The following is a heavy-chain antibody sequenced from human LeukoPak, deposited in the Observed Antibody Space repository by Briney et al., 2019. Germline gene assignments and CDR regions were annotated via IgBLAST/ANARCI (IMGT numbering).Heavy chain of an antibody. CDR2: IYYSGST. J-gene: IGHJ5*02. V-gene: IGHV4-39*07. Sequence: PSETLSLTCTVSGGSISSSSYYWGWIRQPPGKGLEWIGSIYYSGSTYYNPSLKSRVTVSVDTSKNQFSLKLSSVTAADTAVYYCARDVGGAGFDPWGQGTLVTVSS. D-gene: IGHD3-16*01. CDR3: ARDVGGAGFDP. CDR1: GGSISSSSYY.